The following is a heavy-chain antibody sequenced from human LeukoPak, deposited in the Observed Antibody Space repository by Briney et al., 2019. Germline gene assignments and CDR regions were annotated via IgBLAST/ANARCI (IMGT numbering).Heavy chain of an antibody. D-gene: IGHD1-26*01. CDR2: ISGSGGST. CDR1: GFSFGAYG. CDR3: ARRGTPSGSYYFDS. Sequence: PGGSLRLSCAASGFSFGAYGMSWVRQAPGKGLEWVSVISGSGGSTFYADSVRGRFTISRDNSKNTLYLQMNTLRAEDTAVYYCARRGTPSGSYYFDSWGQGALLTVSS. V-gene: IGHV3-23*01. J-gene: IGHJ4*02.